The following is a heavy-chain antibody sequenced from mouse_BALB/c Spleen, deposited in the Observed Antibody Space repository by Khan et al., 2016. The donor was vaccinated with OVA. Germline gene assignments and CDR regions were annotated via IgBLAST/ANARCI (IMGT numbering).Heavy chain of an antibody. Sequence: EVQLVDSGGGLVKPGGSLKLSCAASGLTFSSSAMSWVRQTPEKRLEWVATISTGGRKIYYADSVKGRFTISRDNAKNTLSLQMSSLRSEDTAMYYCAGSITPVVAFYYWGQGTTLTVSS. CDR2: ISTGGRKI. D-gene: IGHD1-1*01. V-gene: IGHV5-9-3*01. J-gene: IGHJ2*01. CDR1: GLTFSSSA. CDR3: AGSITPVVAFYY.